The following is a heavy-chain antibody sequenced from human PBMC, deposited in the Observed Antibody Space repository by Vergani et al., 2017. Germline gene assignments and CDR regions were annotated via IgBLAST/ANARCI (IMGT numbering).Heavy chain of an antibody. CDR1: GGSVSSGNYY. D-gene: IGHD3-22*01. J-gene: IGHJ4*02. V-gene: IGHV4-61*10. CDR3: ASHGGTYYYDSSGYVFDY. Sequence: QVQLQESGPGLVKPSETLSLTCTVSGGSVSSGNYYWSWIRQPAGKGLEWIGYIYYRGSTDYNPSLKSRVTISVDTSKNQFSLKLSSVTAADTAVYYCASHGGTYYYDSSGYVFDYWGQGTLVTVSS. CDR2: IYYRGST.